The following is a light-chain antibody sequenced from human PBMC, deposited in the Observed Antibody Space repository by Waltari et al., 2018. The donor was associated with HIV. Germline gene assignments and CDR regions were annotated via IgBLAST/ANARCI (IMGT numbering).Light chain of an antibody. CDR3: QIWDSSTVV. Sequence: SYELAQPLSVSVALGQTARITCGGNSIGSKRVHWYQQRPGQAPVLVIYRDNNRPSGIPERFSGSSSGNTATLTISRAQAGDESDYYCQIWDSSTVVFGGGTKLTVL. CDR2: RDN. V-gene: IGLV3-9*01. CDR1: SIGSKR. J-gene: IGLJ2*01.